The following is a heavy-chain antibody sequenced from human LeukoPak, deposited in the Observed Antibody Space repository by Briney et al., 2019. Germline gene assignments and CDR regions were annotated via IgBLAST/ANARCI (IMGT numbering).Heavy chain of an antibody. CDR3: ARDNWNYGSSMDV. CDR2: ISAHTGKS. Sequence: ASVKVSCKASGYTFSIYGITWVRQAPGQGLEWMGWISAHTGKSDYAQKFQNRVTMTADTATSTAYMELRSLGSDDTAVYYCARDNWNYGSSMDVWGQGTTVTVSS. V-gene: IGHV1-18*01. D-gene: IGHD1-7*01. J-gene: IGHJ6*02. CDR1: GYTFSIYG.